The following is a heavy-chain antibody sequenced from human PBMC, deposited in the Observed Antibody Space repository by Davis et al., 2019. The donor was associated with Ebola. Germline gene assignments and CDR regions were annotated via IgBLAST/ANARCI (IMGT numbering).Heavy chain of an antibody. V-gene: IGHV1-18*01. CDR1: GYTFTSYG. J-gene: IGHJ5*02. D-gene: IGHD3-10*01. Sequence: ASVKVSCKASGYTFTSYGISWVRQAPGQGLEWMGWISAYNGNTNYAQKFQGRVTMTRDTSISTAYMELSRLRSDDTAVYYCAREGRDRGEFDPWGQGTLVTVSS. CDR3: AREGRDRGEFDP. CDR2: ISAYNGNT.